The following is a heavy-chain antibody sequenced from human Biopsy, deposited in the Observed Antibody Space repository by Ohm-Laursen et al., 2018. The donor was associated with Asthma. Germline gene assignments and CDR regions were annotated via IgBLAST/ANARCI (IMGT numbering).Heavy chain of an antibody. D-gene: IGHD2-2*01. V-gene: IGHV1-69*13. CDR1: GGTFNTYV. CDR2: INSVFGTT. Sequence: SDTVSCQSLGGTFNTYVIGWVRQAPGQGIEWKGGINSVFGTTTYPQKFQDRVTITADDSTSTVYMELSSLRSEDTAVYYCARKAGSCISRTCYSLDFWGQGTLVTVSS. J-gene: IGHJ4*02. CDR3: ARKAGSCISRTCYSLDF.